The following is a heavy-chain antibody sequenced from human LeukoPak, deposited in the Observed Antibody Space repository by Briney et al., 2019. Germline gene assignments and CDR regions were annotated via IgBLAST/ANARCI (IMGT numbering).Heavy chain of an antibody. V-gene: IGHV4-34*01. CDR3: ASGAVAGTGGY. D-gene: IGHD6-19*01. CDR1: GRSFSGYY. Sequence: SETLSLTCAVYGRSFSGYYWSWIRQPPGKGLEWIGEINHSGSTNYNPSLKSRVTISVDTSKNQFSLKLSSVTAADTAVYYCASGAVAGTGGYWGQGTLVTVSS. CDR2: INHSGST. J-gene: IGHJ4*02.